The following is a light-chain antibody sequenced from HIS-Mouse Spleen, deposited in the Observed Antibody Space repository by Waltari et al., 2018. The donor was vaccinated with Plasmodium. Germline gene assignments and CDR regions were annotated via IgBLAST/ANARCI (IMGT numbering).Light chain of an antibody. CDR1: QSVSSN. V-gene: IGKV3-15*01. Sequence: EIVMTQSPATLSVSPGERATLSCRASQSVSSNLAWYQQKPGQAPRLLIYVASTMATGIPARFSGSGSGTEFTLTISSLQSEDFAVYYCQHYNNLSFTFGPGTKVDIK. J-gene: IGKJ3*01. CDR2: VAS. CDR3: QHYNNLSFT.